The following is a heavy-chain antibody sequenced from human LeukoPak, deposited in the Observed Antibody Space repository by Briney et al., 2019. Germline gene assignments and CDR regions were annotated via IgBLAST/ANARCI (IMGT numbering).Heavy chain of an antibody. Sequence: ASVKVSCKASGYTFTSYDINWVRQATGQGLEWMGWISAYNGNTNYAQKLQGRVTMTTDTSTSTAYMELRSLRSDDTAVYYCARASSSGWYHGDYWGQGTLVTVSS. J-gene: IGHJ4*02. CDR1: GYTFTSYD. CDR2: ISAYNGNT. V-gene: IGHV1-18*01. D-gene: IGHD6-19*01. CDR3: ARASSSGWYHGDY.